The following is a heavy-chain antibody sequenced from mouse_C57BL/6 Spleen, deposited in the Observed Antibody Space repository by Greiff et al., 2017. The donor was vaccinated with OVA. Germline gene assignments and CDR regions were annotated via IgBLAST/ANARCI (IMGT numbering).Heavy chain of an antibody. V-gene: IGHV1-18*01. Sequence: EVQLQQSGPELVKPGASVKIPCKASGYTFTDYNMDWVKQSHGKSLEWIGDINPNNGGTIYNQKFKGKATLTVDKSSGTAYMELRSLTSEDTAVYYCARSRAYDEGAHFDYWGQGTTLTVSS. CDR2: INPNNGGT. CDR1: GYTFTDYN. CDR3: ARSRAYDEGAHFDY. J-gene: IGHJ2*01. D-gene: IGHD3-1*01.